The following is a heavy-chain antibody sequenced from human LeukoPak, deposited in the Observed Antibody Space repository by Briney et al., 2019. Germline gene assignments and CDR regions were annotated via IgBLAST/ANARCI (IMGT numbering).Heavy chain of an antibody. CDR2: INSDGINT. J-gene: IGHJ5*02. CDR1: GFIFSRNS. Sequence: GGSLRLSCAASGFIFSRNSMNWVRQAPGQGLVWVSRINSDGINTSYADSVKGRFTISRDNAKNTLNLQMNSLRAEDTAVYYCARDLGQYYDTSDNWFDPWGQGTLVTVSS. D-gene: IGHD3-22*01. V-gene: IGHV3-74*01. CDR3: ARDLGQYYDTSDNWFDP.